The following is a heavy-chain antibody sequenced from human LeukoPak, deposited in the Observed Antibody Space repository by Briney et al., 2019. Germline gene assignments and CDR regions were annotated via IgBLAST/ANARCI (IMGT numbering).Heavy chain of an antibody. Sequence: GGSLRLSCAASGFTFSSYSMNWVRQAPGKGLEWVSYISSSCSTIYYADSVKGRFTISRDNAKNSLYLQMNSLRAEDTAVYYCARERPGFGELLGGNWFDPWGQGTLVTVSS. V-gene: IGHV3-48*01. CDR1: GFTFSSYS. CDR3: ARERPGFGELLGGNWFDP. CDR2: ISSSCSTI. D-gene: IGHD3-10*01. J-gene: IGHJ5*02.